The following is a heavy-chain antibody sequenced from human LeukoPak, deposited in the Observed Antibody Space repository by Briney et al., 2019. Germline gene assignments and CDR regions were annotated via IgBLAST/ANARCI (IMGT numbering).Heavy chain of an antibody. D-gene: IGHD2-2*01. CDR1: GYTFTNYD. V-gene: IGHV1-8*01. Sequence: GASVKVSCKASGYTFTNYDINWVRQATGQGLEWMGWMNPNSANTGYAQKFQGRVTMTRNTSISTAYMELSSLRSEDTAVYYCARVNCSSTSCRSKFLDYWGPGTLVTVAS. CDR2: MNPNSANT. J-gene: IGHJ4*02. CDR3: ARVNCSSTSCRSKFLDY.